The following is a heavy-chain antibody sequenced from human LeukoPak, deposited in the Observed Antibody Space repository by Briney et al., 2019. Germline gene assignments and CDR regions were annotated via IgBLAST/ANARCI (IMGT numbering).Heavy chain of an antibody. CDR2: ISWNSGSI. CDR1: GFTFDDYA. V-gene: IGHV3-9*01. D-gene: IGHD6-19*01. J-gene: IGHJ4*02. CDR3: AKDKPPHSSGWYPTDYFGY. Sequence: PGGSLRLSCAASGFTFDDYAMHWVRQAPGKGLEWVSGISWNSGSIGYADSVKGRFTISRDNAENSLYLQMNSLRAEDTALYYCAKDKPPHSSGWYPTDYFGYWGQGTLVTVSS.